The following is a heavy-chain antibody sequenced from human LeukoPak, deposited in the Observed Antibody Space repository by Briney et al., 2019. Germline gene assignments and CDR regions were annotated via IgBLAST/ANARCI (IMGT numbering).Heavy chain of an antibody. CDR2: IIPIFGTA. D-gene: IGHD1-1*01. Sequence: SVKVSCKASGGTFSSYAISWVRQAPGQGLEWMGGIIPIFGTANYAQKFQGRVTITTDESTSTAYMELSSLRSEDTAVYYCARGTGPYNYYYYMDVWGKGTTVTVSS. CDR1: GGTFSSYA. V-gene: IGHV1-69*05. J-gene: IGHJ6*03. CDR3: ARGTGPYNYYYYMDV.